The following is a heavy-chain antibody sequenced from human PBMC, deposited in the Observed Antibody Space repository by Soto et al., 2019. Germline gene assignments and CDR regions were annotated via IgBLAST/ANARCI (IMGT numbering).Heavy chain of an antibody. Sequence: PVGSLRLSCAASGFTFSSYSMNWVRQAPGKGLEWVSSISSSSYIYYADSVKGRFTISRDNAKNSLYLQMNSLRAEDTAVYYCARANYDFWSGYPFDYWGQGTPVTVSS. CDR2: ISSSSYI. J-gene: IGHJ4*02. CDR3: ARANYDFWSGYPFDY. CDR1: GFTFSSYS. D-gene: IGHD3-3*01. V-gene: IGHV3-21*01.